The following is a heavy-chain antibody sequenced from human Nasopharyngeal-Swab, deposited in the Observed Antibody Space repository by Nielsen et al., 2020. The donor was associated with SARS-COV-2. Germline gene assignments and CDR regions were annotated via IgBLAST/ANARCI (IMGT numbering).Heavy chain of an antibody. CDR3: ARDRVDSSSWGYYYYGMDV. CDR2: IGTAGDT. CDR1: GFTFSSYD. D-gene: IGHD6-13*01. J-gene: IGHJ6*02. Sequence: GESLKISCAASGFTFSSYDMHWVRQATGKVLEWVSAIGTAGDTYYPGSVKGRFTISRENAKNSLYLQMNSLRAGDTAVYYCARDRVDSSSWGYYYYGMDVWGQGTTVTVSS. V-gene: IGHV3-13*01.